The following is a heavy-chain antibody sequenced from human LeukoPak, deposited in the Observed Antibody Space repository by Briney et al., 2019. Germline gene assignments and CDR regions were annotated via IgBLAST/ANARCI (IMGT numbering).Heavy chain of an antibody. CDR3: ARLMTTYSSGHDP. J-gene: IGHJ5*02. V-gene: IGHV1-69*05. CDR1: GGTFSSYA. D-gene: IGHD6-19*01. CDR2: IIPIFGTA. Sequence: SVKVSCKASGGTFSSYAISWVRQAPGQGLEWMGRIIPIFGTANYAQKFQGRVMITTDESTSTAYMELSSLRSEDTAVYYCARLMTTYSSGHDPWGQGTLVTVSS.